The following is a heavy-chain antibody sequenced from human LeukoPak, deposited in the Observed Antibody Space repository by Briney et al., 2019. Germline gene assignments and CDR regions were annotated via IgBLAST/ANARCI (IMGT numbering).Heavy chain of an antibody. V-gene: IGHV3-43*02. D-gene: IGHD3-10*01. CDR2: ISGDGDST. J-gene: IGHJ4*02. Sequence: GGSLRLSCAASGFTFDDYAMHWVRQAPGKGLDWVSLISGDGDSTYYADSVRGRFTISRDSSKNPLYLQMNSLSAEDTAVYYCARTTTPHYYGSGSYALGYWGQGTLVTVPS. CDR1: GFTFDDYA. CDR3: ARTTTPHYYGSGSYALGY.